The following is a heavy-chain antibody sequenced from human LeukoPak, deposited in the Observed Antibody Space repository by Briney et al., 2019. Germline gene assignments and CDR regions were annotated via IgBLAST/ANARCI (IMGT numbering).Heavy chain of an antibody. CDR1: GFNVSSYY. CDR2: IYSGGST. V-gene: IGHV3-53*04. D-gene: IGHD5-18*01. CDR3: ASKRGYSYGYDY. Sequence: GGSLRLSCAASGFNVSSYYMTWVRQAPGKGLEWVSDIYSGGSTYYADSVKGRFTTSRHNSKNTLYLQMNSRRGEDTAVYYCASKRGYSYGYDYWGQGTLVTVSS. J-gene: IGHJ4*02.